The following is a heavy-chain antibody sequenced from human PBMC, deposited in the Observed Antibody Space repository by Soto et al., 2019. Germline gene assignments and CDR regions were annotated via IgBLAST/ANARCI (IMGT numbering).Heavy chain of an antibody. D-gene: IGHD6-13*01. J-gene: IGHJ4*02. CDR2: ISYDGSNK. Sequence: AGGSLRLSCAASGFTFSSYAMHWVRQAPGKGLEWVAVISYDGSNKYYADSVKGRFTISRDNSKNTLYLQMNSLRAEDTAVYYCARDRSSSWYDLYFDYWGQGTLVTVSS. CDR3: ARDRSSSWYDLYFDY. CDR1: GFTFSSYA. V-gene: IGHV3-30-3*01.